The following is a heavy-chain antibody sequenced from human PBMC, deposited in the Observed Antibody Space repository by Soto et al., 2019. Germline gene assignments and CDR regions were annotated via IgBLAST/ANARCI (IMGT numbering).Heavy chain of an antibody. J-gene: IGHJ6*02. D-gene: IGHD1-26*01. CDR3: AREWVRGMDV. CDR1: GYAFTSYD. CDR2: MNPNSGNT. Sequence: QVQLVQSGAEVKKPGASVKVSCKASGYAFTSYDINWVRQATGQGLEWMGWMNPNSGNTGYAQKFQGRGTMTRNTTIRKAYMELSSLRSEDPAAYYWAREWVRGMDVWGQGTTVTVSS. V-gene: IGHV1-8*01.